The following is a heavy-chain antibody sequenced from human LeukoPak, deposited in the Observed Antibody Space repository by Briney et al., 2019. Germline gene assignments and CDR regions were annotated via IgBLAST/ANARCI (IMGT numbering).Heavy chain of an antibody. D-gene: IGHD6-19*01. Sequence: GGSLRLSCAASGFTFDDYSMYWVRQAPGKGLEWVALITRDGENTYYADSVRGRFTISRDNARNSLYLQMNSLRAEDMALYYCAKGGIAVAGTWFDPWGQGTLVTVSS. V-gene: IGHV3-43*01. CDR3: AKGGIAVAGTWFDP. J-gene: IGHJ5*02. CDR1: GFTFDDYS. CDR2: ITRDGENT.